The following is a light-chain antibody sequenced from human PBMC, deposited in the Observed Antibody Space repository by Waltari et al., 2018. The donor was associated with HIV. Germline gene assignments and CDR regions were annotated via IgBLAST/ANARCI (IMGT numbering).Light chain of an antibody. V-gene: IGLV1-44*01. CDR1: SSNLRSNT. Sequence: QSVLTQPPSASGTAGQRVPISCSGTSSNLRSNTVNWYQQLPGTAPKLLIYHNSQRPSGVPDRFSGSKSGTSASLAISGLQSEDEADYYCAAWDDSVNGLVFGGGTKLTV. CDR2: HNS. CDR3: AAWDDSVNGLV. J-gene: IGLJ3*02.